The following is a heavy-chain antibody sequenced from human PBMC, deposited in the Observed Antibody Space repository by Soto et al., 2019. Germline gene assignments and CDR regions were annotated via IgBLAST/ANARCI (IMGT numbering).Heavy chain of an antibody. Sequence: EVQLVESGGGLVKPGGSLRLSCAASGFTFSNAWMNWVRQAPGKGLEWVGRIKSKTDGGTTDYAAPVKGRFTISRDDSKYTLYLQMNSLKTEDTAVYYCTTDVMYCGGDCYSAYWGQGTLVTVSS. CDR1: GFTFSNAW. V-gene: IGHV3-15*07. J-gene: IGHJ4*02. CDR3: TTDVMYCGGDCYSAY. D-gene: IGHD2-21*02. CDR2: IKSKTDGGTT.